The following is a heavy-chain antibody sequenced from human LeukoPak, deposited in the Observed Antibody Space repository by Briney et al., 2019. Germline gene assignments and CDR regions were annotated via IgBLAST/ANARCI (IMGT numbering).Heavy chain of an antibody. J-gene: IGHJ4*02. CDR1: GGSFSGYY. CDR2: INHSGST. D-gene: IGHD1-14*01. Sequence: PSETLSLTCAVYGGSFSGYYWSWIRQPPGKGLEWIGEINHSGSTNYNPSLKSRVTISVDTSKNQFSLKLSSVTAADTAVYYCAREAEGARLTYYFDYWGQGTLVTVSS. CDR3: AREAEGARLTYYFDY. V-gene: IGHV4-34*01.